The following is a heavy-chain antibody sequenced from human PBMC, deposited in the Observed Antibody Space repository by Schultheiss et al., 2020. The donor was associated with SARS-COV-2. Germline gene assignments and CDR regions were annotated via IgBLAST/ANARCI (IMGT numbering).Heavy chain of an antibody. Sequence: ASVKVSCKASGYTFTSYDINWVRQAPGQGLEWMGIINPSGGSTSYAQKFQGRVTMTRDTSTSTVYMELSSLRSEDTAVYYCARVLLWFREPYMDVWGQGTTVTVSS. V-gene: IGHV1-46*01. CDR1: GYTFTSYD. J-gene: IGHJ6*02. CDR2: INPSGGST. D-gene: IGHD3-10*01. CDR3: ARVLLWFREPYMDV.